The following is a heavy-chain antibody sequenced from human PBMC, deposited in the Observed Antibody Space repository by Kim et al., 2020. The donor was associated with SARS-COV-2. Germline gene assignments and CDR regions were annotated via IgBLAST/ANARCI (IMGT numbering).Heavy chain of an antibody. CDR2: IYYSGST. D-gene: IGHD5-18*01. CDR1: GGSISSGDYY. Sequence: SETLSLTCTVSGGSISSGDYYWSWIRQPPGKGLEWIGYIYYSGSTYYNPSLKSRVTISVDTSKNQFSLKLSSVTAADTAVYYCARGSKTGYSQRKYHYYGMDVWGQGTTVTVSS. CDR3: ARGSKTGYSQRKYHYYGMDV. V-gene: IGHV4-30-4*01. J-gene: IGHJ6*02.